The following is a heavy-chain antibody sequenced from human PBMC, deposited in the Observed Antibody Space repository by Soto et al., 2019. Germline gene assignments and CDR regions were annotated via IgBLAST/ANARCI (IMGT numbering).Heavy chain of an antibody. J-gene: IGHJ6*02. CDR2: IIPIFGTA. CDR1: GGTFSSYA. CDR3: ARSLGPDFWSGYYPYYYYGMDV. D-gene: IGHD3-3*01. V-gene: IGHV1-69*13. Sequence: ASVKVSCKASGGTFSSYAISWVRQAPGQGLEWMGGIIPIFGTANYAQKFQGRVTITADESTSTAYMELSSLRSEDTAVYYCARSLGPDFWSGYYPYYYYGMDVWGQGTTVTVSS.